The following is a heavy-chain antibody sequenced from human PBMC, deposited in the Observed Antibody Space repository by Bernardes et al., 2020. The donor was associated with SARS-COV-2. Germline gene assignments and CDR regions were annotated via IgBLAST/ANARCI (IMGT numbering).Heavy chain of an antibody. V-gene: IGHV1-2*02. CDR2: MNPNSGGT. Sequence: ASMKVSCKASGYTFIGYYIHWVRQAPGLGLEWMGWMNPNSGGTNRAQKFHGRVTMTRDTSITTAYIELNSLMSDDTAVYYCARGHDTWTDVYYSYYNGMDVWGQGTTITISS. CDR1: GYTFIGYY. CDR3: ARGHDTWTDVYYSYYNGMDV. D-gene: IGHD1-1*01. J-gene: IGHJ6*02.